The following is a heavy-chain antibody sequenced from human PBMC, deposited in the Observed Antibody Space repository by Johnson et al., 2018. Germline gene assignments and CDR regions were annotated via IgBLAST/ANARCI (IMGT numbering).Heavy chain of an antibody. CDR3: AKDRFAGGNDGIDY. J-gene: IGHJ4*02. D-gene: IGHD1-1*01. CDR2: ISWDGGST. Sequence: EVQLVESGGVVVQPGGSLRLSCAASGFSFDDYAMHGVRPVPGKGLDWISLISWDGGSTYSSDSVRGRFPISRDNSKNSLYLQMTRLRPEDTALYYCAKDRFAGGNDGIDYWGQGTLVTVSS. V-gene: IGHV3-43D*03. CDR1: GFSFDDYA.